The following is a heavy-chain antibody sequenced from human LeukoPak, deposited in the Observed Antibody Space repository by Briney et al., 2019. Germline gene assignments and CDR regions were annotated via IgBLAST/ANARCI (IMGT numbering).Heavy chain of an antibody. V-gene: IGHV1-69*13. CDR2: IIPIFGTA. D-gene: IGHD3-16*01. J-gene: IGHJ4*02. CDR1: GYNFMSFG. Sequence: GASVKVSCKASGYNFMSFGISWVRQAPGQGLEWMGGIIPIFGTANYAQKFQGRVTIAADESTSTAYMELSSLRSEDTAVYYCAREIGSRGARLGYWGQGTLVTVSS. CDR3: AREIGSRGARLGY.